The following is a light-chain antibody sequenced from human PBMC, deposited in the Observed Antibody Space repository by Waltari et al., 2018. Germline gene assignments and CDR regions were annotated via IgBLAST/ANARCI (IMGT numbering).Light chain of an antibody. CDR2: GNS. Sequence: QSVLTQPPSVSGAPGQRVTISCTGNSSNIGAGYDVHWYQQLPGTAPKLLIYGNSTRPSGVPARFSGSKSGTSASLAITGLQAEDEADYYCQSYDNNPYVVFGGGTKLTVL. V-gene: IGLV1-40*01. CDR3: QSYDNNPYVV. CDR1: SSNIGAGYD. J-gene: IGLJ2*01.